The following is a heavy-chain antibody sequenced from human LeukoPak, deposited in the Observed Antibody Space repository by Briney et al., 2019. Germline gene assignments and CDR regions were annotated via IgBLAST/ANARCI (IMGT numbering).Heavy chain of an antibody. V-gene: IGHV3-21*01. Sequence: PGGSLRLSCAVSGFTLSSYSMNWVRQAPGKGLEWVSSISSRSSYIYYADSVKGRFTISRDNAKDSLYLQMNRLRAEDTAVYYCAIGGLYDYVWGSYRYKSAFDIWGQGTMVTVSS. CDR1: GFTLSSYS. CDR2: ISSRSSYI. CDR3: AIGGLYDYVWGSYRYKSAFDI. D-gene: IGHD3-16*02. J-gene: IGHJ3*02.